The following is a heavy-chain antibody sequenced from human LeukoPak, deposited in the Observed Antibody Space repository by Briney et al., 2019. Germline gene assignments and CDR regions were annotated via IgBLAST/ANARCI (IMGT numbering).Heavy chain of an antibody. J-gene: IGHJ4*02. V-gene: IGHV4-34*01. D-gene: IGHD6-6*01. CDR2: INHSGST. CDR1: GGSFSGYY. CDR3: ARVGSSSSPKFPRYDY. Sequence: SETLSLTCAVYGGSFSGYYWSWIRQPPGKGLEWIGEINHSGSTNYNPSLKSRVTISVDTSKNQFSLKLSSVTAADTAVYYCARVGSSSSPKFPRYDYWGQGALVTVSS.